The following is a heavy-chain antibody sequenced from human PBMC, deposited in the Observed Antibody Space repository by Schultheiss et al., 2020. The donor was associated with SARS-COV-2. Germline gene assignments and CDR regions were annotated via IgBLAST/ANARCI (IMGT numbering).Heavy chain of an antibody. V-gene: IGHV4-61*08. CDR1: GGSISSGGYY. CDR2: IYYSGST. Sequence: SETLSLTCTVSGGSISSGGYYWSWIRQPPGKGLEWIGYIYYSGSTNYNPSLKSRVTISVDTSKNQFSLKLSSVTAADTAVYYCARGKLVPRQQLVIRYYYYYGMDVWGQGTTVTVSS. CDR3: ARGKLVPRQQLVIRYYYYYGMDV. J-gene: IGHJ6*02. D-gene: IGHD6-13*01.